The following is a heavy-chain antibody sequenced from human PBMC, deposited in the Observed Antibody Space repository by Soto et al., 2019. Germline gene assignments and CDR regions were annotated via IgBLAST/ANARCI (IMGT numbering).Heavy chain of an antibody. CDR2: IKSKTDGGTT. Sequence: GGSLRLSCAASGFTFNNAWMNWVRQAPGKGLEWVGRIKSKTDGGTTDYAAPVKGRFTISRDDSKNTLYLQMNSLKTEDTAVYYCTTDRVVGATVVDYWGQGTLVTVS. CDR3: TTDRVVGATVVDY. V-gene: IGHV3-15*07. J-gene: IGHJ4*02. D-gene: IGHD1-26*01. CDR1: GFTFNNAW.